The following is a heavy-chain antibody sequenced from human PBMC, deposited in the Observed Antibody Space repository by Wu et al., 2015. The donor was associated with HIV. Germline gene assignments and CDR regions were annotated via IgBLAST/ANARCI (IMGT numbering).Heavy chain of an antibody. J-gene: IGHJ3*02. CDR2: IIPLLGTS. D-gene: IGHD3-9*01. CDR3: ARDLWNFDSLTGYPRNDAFDI. Sequence: QVQLVQSGAEVKKPGTSVKVSCKAFGYAFSDYYLHWVRQAPGQGLEWMGGIIPLLGTSKYAQDFKGRATFITDESTNTAYMELSSLRSDDTAVYYCARDLWNFDSLTGYPRNDAFDIWGQGTLVTVSS. CDR1: GYAFSDYY. V-gene: IGHV1-69*16.